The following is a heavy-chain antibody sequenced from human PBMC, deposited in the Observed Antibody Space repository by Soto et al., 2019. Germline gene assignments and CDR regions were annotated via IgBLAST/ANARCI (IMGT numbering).Heavy chain of an antibody. CDR3: AKDPDIVATITGY. D-gene: IGHD5-12*01. J-gene: IGHJ4*02. CDR2: ISYDGSNK. CDR1: GFTFSSYG. Sequence: GGSLRLSCAASGFTFSSYGMHWVRQAPDKGLEWVAVISYDGSNKYYADSVKGRFTISRDNSKNTLYLQMNSLRAEDTAVYYCAKDPDIVATITGYWGQGTLVTVSS. V-gene: IGHV3-30*18.